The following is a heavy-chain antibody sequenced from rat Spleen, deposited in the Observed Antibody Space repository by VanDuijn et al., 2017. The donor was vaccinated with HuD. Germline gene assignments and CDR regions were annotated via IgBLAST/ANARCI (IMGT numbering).Heavy chain of an antibody. Sequence: EVQLVESNGGLVQPGGSLKLSCADSGFTFSDYGMAWIRQAPKKGLEWVAYISYDGETTYHRNSVTGRFTISRDNAKSTLYLQMDSLRSEDTATYYCARHIDDGSYYGVMDAWGQGASVTVSS. CDR1: GFTFSDYG. D-gene: IGHD1-12*02. V-gene: IGHV5-29*01. J-gene: IGHJ4*01. CDR3: ARHIDDGSYYGVMDA. CDR2: ISYDGETT.